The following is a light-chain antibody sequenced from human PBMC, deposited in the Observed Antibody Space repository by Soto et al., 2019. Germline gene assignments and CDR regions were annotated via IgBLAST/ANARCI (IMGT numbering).Light chain of an antibody. Sequence: DIQMTQSPSTLSASVGARVTITCRASQSIRSWLAWYQQKPGKAPNLLIYEASRLESAVPSRFSGSASGTDFTLTINSLQPDDVATDYGQQYSSYPETFGQGTKVEIK. J-gene: IGKJ1*01. CDR2: EAS. CDR3: QQYSSYPET. CDR1: QSIRSW. V-gene: IGKV1-5*03.